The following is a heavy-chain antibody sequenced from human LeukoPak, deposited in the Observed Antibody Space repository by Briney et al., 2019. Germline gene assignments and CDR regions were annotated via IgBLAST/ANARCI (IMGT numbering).Heavy chain of an antibody. CDR1: GGTFSSYA. CDR3: ARVDGGPEHLDWLLRN. Sequence: SVKVSCEASGGTFSSYAISWVRQAPGQGLEWMGGIIPIFGTANYAQKFQGRVTITADESTSTAFMELSSLRSEDTAVYYCARVDGGPEHLDWLLRNWGQGTLVTVSS. V-gene: IGHV1-69*13. J-gene: IGHJ4*02. CDR2: IIPIFGTA. D-gene: IGHD3-9*01.